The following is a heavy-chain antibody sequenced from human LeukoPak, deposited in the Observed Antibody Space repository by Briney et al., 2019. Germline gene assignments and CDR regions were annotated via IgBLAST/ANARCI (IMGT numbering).Heavy chain of an antibody. CDR2: ISGSGGST. V-gene: IGHV3-23*01. J-gene: IGHJ6*02. Sequence: PGGSLRLSCAASGFTFSSYGMSWVRQAPGKGLEWVSGISGSGGSTYYADSVKGQFTISRDNSKNTLYLQMNSLRAEDTAVYYCAKAVSCSSTSCYRSYGMDVWGQGTTVTVSS. D-gene: IGHD2-2*02. CDR3: AKAVSCSSTSCYRSYGMDV. CDR1: GFTFSSYG.